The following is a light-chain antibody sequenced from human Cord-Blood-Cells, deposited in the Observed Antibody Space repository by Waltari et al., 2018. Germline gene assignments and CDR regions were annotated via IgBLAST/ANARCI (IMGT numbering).Light chain of an antibody. Sequence: DIQMTQSPSSLSASVGDRVTITCRASQSISSYLNWYQQKPGKAPKLLIYAASSLQSGVPSRFSGSGSGTDFTLTISSLQPEDFATYYCQQSYSTVFSPGTKVDIK. V-gene: IGKV1-39*01. CDR2: AAS. J-gene: IGKJ3*01. CDR1: QSISSY. CDR3: QQSYSTV.